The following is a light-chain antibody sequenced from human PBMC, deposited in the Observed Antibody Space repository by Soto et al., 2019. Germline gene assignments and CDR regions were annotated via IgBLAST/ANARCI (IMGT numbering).Light chain of an antibody. CDR3: SSYTTTSPYV. Sequence: QSALTQPASVSGSPGQSIPVSCTGTSSDIGGHNYVSWSQQHPGKVPKLIIYEVTNRPSGVSNRFSGSKSGNTASLTISGLQAEDEADYYCSSYTTTSPYVFGSGTKVTVL. J-gene: IGLJ1*01. V-gene: IGLV2-14*01. CDR1: SSDIGGHNY. CDR2: EVT.